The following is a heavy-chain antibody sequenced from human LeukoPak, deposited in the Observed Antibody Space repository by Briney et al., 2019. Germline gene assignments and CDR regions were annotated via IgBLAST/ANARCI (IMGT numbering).Heavy chain of an antibody. V-gene: IGHV4-39*07. D-gene: IGHD3-3*01. CDR2: IYYSGST. J-gene: IGHJ5*02. CDR1: GGSISSSSYS. CDR3: ARTAIGRARRFLEWFDP. Sequence: KSSETLSLTCTVSGGSISSSSYSWGWIRQPPGKGLECIGSIYYSGSTYYNPSLKSRVTISVDTSKNQFSLKLSSVTAADTAVYYCARTAIGRARRFLEWFDPWGQGTLVTVSS.